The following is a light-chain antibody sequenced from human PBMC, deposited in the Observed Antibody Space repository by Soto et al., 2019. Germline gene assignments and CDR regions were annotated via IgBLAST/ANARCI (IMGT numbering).Light chain of an antibody. Sequence: DIQMTQSPSSLSASVGDRVTITCRASQSISSYLNWYQQKPGKAPKLLIYAASSLQSGVPSMFSGSGSGTDFTLTISSLQPEDFTTYYCQQSYSTPPVTFGQGTKVDI. CDR1: QSISSY. CDR2: AAS. V-gene: IGKV1-39*01. J-gene: IGKJ1*01. CDR3: QQSYSTPPVT.